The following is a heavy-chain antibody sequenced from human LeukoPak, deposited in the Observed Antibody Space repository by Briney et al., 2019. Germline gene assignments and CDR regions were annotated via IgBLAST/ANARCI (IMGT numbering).Heavy chain of an antibody. J-gene: IGHJ3*02. V-gene: IGHV1-24*01. Sequence: ASVKVSCKVSGYTLTELSMHWVRQAPGKGLELMGGFYPEDGETIYAQKFQGRVTMTEDTSTDTAYMELSSLRSEDTAVYYCATEGRRYDSSGHAFDIWGQGTMVTVSS. CDR1: GYTLTELS. CDR2: FYPEDGET. CDR3: ATEGRRYDSSGHAFDI. D-gene: IGHD3-22*01.